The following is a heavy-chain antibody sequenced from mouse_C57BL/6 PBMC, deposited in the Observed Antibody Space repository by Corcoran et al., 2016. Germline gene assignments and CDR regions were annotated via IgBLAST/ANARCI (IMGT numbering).Heavy chain of an antibody. D-gene: IGHD2-5*01. CDR2: INPNNGGT. Sequence: EVQLQQSGSELVKPGASVKISCKASGYTFTDYYMNWVKQSHGKSLEWIGDINPNNGGTSYNQKFKGKATLTVDKSSSTAYMELRSLTSEDSAVYYCARAYYSNYEYYFDYWGQGTTLTVSS. CDR1: GYTFTDYY. V-gene: IGHV1-26*01. J-gene: IGHJ2*01. CDR3: ARAYYSNYEYYFDY.